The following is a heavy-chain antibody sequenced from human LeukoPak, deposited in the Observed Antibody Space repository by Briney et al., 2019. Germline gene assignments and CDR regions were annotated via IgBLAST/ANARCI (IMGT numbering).Heavy chain of an antibody. D-gene: IGHD4-17*01. CDR1: GSSYSSFA. V-gene: IGHV1-69*04. CDR2: IIPLIDIT. Sequence: SVKVSCKASGSSYSSFAISWVRQAPGQGLEWMGRIIPLIDITNYARKFQGRVTITADKSTSTAYMELSSLRSEDTAVYYCARVPGPHYRDSNIIDYWGQGTLVTVSS. J-gene: IGHJ4*02. CDR3: ARVPGPHYRDSNIIDY.